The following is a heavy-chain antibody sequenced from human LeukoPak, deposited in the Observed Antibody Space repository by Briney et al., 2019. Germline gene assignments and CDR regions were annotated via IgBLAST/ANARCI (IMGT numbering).Heavy chain of an antibody. Sequence: GGSLRLSCAASGFTFSSYSMNWVRQAPGKGLEWVSSISSSSSYIYYADSVKGRFTISRDNAKNSLYLQMNSLRAEDTAVYYCARELIAAAGTNYWGQGTLVTVSS. D-gene: IGHD6-13*01. CDR1: GFTFSSYS. CDR3: ARELIAAAGTNY. V-gene: IGHV3-21*01. J-gene: IGHJ4*02. CDR2: ISSSSSYI.